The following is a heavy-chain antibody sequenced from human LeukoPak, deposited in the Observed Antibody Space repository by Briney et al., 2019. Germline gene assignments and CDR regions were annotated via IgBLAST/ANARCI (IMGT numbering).Heavy chain of an antibody. CDR3: ARDAAYCGGDCYSDY. D-gene: IGHD2-21*02. V-gene: IGHV1-2*02. CDR2: INPNSGGT. CDR1: GYTFTGYY. Sequence: ASVKVSCKASGYTFTGYYMHWVRQAPGQGLKWMGWINPNSGGTNYAQKFQGRVTMTRDTSISTAYMELSRLRSDDTAVYYCARDAAYCGGDCYSDYWGQGTLVTVSS. J-gene: IGHJ4*02.